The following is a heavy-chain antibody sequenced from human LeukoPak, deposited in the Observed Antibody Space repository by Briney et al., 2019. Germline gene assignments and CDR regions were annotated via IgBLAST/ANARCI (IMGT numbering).Heavy chain of an antibody. J-gene: IGHJ4*02. D-gene: IGHD3-10*01. Sequence: ASVKVSCKASGYTFTGYYMHWVRQAPGQGLEWMGWINPNSGGTNYAQKFQGRVTMTRDTSITTAYMGLSRLRSDDTALYYCVRDVTRGGRWGQGTLVTVSS. V-gene: IGHV1-2*02. CDR2: INPNSGGT. CDR3: VRDVTRGGR. CDR1: GYTFTGYY.